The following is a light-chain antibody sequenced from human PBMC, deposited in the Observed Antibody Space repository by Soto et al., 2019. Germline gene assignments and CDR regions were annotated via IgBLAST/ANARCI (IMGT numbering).Light chain of an antibody. CDR1: SSNVGNNA. CDR3: AVWDDSINGVV. Sequence: QSVLTQPPSVSEAPRQRVTISCSGSSSNVGNNAVNWYQQLPGKTPKLLIYYDDLLPSGVSDRFSGSKSGTSASLAIRGLQYEDAADYYCAVWDDSINGVVFGGGTKLTVL. CDR2: YDD. J-gene: IGLJ2*01. V-gene: IGLV1-36*01.